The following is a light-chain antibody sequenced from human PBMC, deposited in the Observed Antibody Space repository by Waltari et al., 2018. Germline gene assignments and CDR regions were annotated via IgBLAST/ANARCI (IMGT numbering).Light chain of an antibody. Sequence: EIVMTQSPAPLSVSPGERATLPCRASQSVGSNLAWYQQKPGQAPRLLIYGASTRATGIPARFSGSGSGTEFTLTISSLQSEDFAVYYCQQYNNWPPWTFGQGTKVEIK. V-gene: IGKV3-15*01. CDR2: GAS. J-gene: IGKJ1*01. CDR1: QSVGSN. CDR3: QQYNNWPPWT.